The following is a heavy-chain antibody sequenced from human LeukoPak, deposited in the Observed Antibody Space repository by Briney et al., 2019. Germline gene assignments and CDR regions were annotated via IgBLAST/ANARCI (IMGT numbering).Heavy chain of an antibody. CDR2: ISSSSSYI. J-gene: IGHJ4*02. Sequence: GGSLRLSCAASGFTFSSYSMNWVRQAPGKGLEWFSSISSSSSYIYYADSVKGRFTISRDNAKNSLYLQMNSLRAEDTAVYYCARVVVTMGFDYWGQGTLVTVSS. D-gene: IGHD3-10*01. V-gene: IGHV3-21*01. CDR1: GFTFSSYS. CDR3: ARVVVTMGFDY.